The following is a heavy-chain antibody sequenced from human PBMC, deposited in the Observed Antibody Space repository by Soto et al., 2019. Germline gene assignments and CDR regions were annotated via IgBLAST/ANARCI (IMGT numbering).Heavy chain of an antibody. J-gene: IGHJ5*02. V-gene: IGHV1-3*01. CDR3: ARVYSSGANWFDP. CDR2: INGGNDKT. Sequence: ASVKVSCKASGYNFTMYAIYWVRQAPRQRLEWLGWINGGNDKTGYSQRFQGRLTITKKTSATTAFMELRSLRSDDTAVYYCARVYSSGANWFDPWGQGTLVTVSS. D-gene: IGHD6-19*01. CDR1: GYNFTMYA.